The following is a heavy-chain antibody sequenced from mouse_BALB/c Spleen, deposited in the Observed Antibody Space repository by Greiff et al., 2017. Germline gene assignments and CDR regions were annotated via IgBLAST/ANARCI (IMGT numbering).Heavy chain of an antibody. CDR2: ISYDGSN. CDR3: ARDLASMDY. Sequence: EVQLQQSGPGLVKPSQSLSLTCSVTGYSITSGYYWNWIRQFPGNKLEWMGYISYDGSNNYNPSLKNRISITRDTSKNQFFLKLNSVTTEDTATYYCARDLASMDYWGQGTSVTVSS. CDR1: GYSITSGYY. J-gene: IGHJ4*01. D-gene: IGHD1-1*01. V-gene: IGHV3-6*02.